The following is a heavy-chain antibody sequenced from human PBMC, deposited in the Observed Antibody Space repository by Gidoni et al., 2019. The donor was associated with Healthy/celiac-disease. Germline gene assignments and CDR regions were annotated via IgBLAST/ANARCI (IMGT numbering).Heavy chain of an antibody. V-gene: IGHV3-23*01. CDR2: ISGSGGST. CDR3: AKAYSSGWGDYYFDY. Sequence: EVQLLESGGGLVQPGGSRRLACAASGFTVSSYAMSWVRQAPGKGLECVSAISGSGGSTYYADSVKGRFTISRDNSKNTLYLQMNSLRAEDTAVYYCAKAYSSGWGDYYFDYWGQGTLVTVSS. CDR1: GFTVSSYA. J-gene: IGHJ4*02. D-gene: IGHD6-19*01.